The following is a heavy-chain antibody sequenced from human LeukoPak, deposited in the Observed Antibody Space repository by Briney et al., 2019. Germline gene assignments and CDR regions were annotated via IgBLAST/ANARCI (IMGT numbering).Heavy chain of an antibody. Sequence: GGSLRLSCAASGFTVSSNYMNWVRQAPGKGLEWVSVIYSGGTTYYADSVRGRFTISRDNSKNTLYLQMNSLRAEDTAVYYCARAPTREGGVALFDYWGQGTLVTVSS. CDR3: ARAPTREGGVALFDY. CDR2: IYSGGTT. CDR1: GFTVSSNY. D-gene: IGHD3-16*01. J-gene: IGHJ4*02. V-gene: IGHV3-53*01.